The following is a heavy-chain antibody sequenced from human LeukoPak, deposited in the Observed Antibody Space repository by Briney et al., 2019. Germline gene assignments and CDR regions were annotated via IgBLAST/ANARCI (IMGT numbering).Heavy chain of an antibody. Sequence: AGGSLRLSCAASGFSFSGYGMHWVRQAPGKGLEWVATVQFDGSDKYYADSVKGRFTISRDNSKNMVHLQMSSLRPEDTAVYFCVKEVGAGAFDIWGQGTMVTVS. CDR3: VKEVGAGAFDI. CDR2: VQFDGSDK. V-gene: IGHV3-30*02. CDR1: GFSFSGYG. D-gene: IGHD1-26*01. J-gene: IGHJ3*02.